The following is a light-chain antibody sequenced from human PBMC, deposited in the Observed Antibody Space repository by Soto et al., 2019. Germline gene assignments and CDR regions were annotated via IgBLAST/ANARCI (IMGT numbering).Light chain of an antibody. CDR2: EVS. J-gene: IGLJ6*01. CDR1: TSDIGY. Sequence: QSVLTQPASVSASPGQSVTISCTGSTSDIGYVAWYQQHPGKAPKLIIFEVSNRPSGISDRFSGSKSGNTASLTISGLQAEDEADYYCCSYAGRYTYVFGSGTKLTVL. V-gene: IGLV2-14*01. CDR3: CSYAGRYTYV.